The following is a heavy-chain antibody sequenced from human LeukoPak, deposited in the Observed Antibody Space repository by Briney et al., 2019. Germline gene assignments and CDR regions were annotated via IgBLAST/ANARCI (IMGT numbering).Heavy chain of an antibody. V-gene: IGHV4-31*03. Sequence: SETLSLTCTVSGGSISSGGYYWSWIRQHPGQGLEWIGYIYYSGSTYYNPSLKSRVTISVDTARNQFSLKLSSVTAADAAVYYCARGGRTVTYFDSWGQGTLVTVSS. CDR3: ARGGRTVTYFDS. CDR1: GGSISSGGYY. J-gene: IGHJ4*02. CDR2: IYYSGST. D-gene: IGHD4-11*01.